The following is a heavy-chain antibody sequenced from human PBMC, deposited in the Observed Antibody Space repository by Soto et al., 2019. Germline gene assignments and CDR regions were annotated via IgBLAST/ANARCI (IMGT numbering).Heavy chain of an antibody. CDR2: IYYSGST. V-gene: IGHV4-31*03. D-gene: IGHD3-22*01. J-gene: IGHJ5*02. CDR1: GGSISSGCYY. CDR3: ARGPHSSGYRNNWFDP. Sequence: SETLSLTCPVSGGSISSGCYYWSWIRQHPGKGLAWIGYIYYSGSTYYNPSLKSRVTISVDTSKNQFSLKLRSVTAADTAVYYCARGPHSSGYRNNWFDPWGQGTLVTVSS.